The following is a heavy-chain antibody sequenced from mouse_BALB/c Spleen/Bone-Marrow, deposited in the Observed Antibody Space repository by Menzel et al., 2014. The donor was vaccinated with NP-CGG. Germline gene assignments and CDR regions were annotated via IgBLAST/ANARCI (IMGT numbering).Heavy chain of an antibody. Sequence: DVQLQESGPGLVKPSQSLSLTCTVTGYSITSDYAWNWIRQFPGNKLEWMGYITYSGTTNYNPYLKSRVSITRDTSKNQFFLQLNSVTAEDTATFYCARGYYGNAFTYWGQGTLVTVSA. CDR1: GYSITSDYA. D-gene: IGHD2-1*01. J-gene: IGHJ3*01. V-gene: IGHV3-2*02. CDR2: ITYSGTT. CDR3: ARGYYGNAFTY.